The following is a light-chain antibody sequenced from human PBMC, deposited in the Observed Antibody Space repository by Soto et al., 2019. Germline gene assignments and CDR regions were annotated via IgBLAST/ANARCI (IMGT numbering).Light chain of an antibody. CDR3: QQRSQWPWYT. Sequence: EIVMTQSPATLSLSPGERATLSCRASQSVGTSLVWYQQKPGQAPSLLIYDASNRPPGIPARFSGSGSATDFTLTISSLEPEDFAVYYCQQRSQWPWYTFGQGTKLEI. CDR2: DAS. V-gene: IGKV3-11*01. J-gene: IGKJ2*01. CDR1: QSVGTS.